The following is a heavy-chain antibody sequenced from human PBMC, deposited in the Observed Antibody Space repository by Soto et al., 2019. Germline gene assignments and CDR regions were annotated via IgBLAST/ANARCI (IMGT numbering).Heavy chain of an antibody. CDR3: ARGDGDYYDGNGYLGRH. CDR1: GFTFSSYW. CDR2: INSDGSRT. V-gene: IGHV3-74*01. D-gene: IGHD3-22*01. Sequence: EVQLVESGGGIVQPGGSLRLSCAASGFTFSSYWMHWVRQAPGKGLVWVSRINSDGSRTSYADSAKGRFTISRDNAKNTVYRQMNSVRAEDTAVYYCARGDGDYYDGNGYLGRHWGQGTLVTVSS. J-gene: IGHJ4*02.